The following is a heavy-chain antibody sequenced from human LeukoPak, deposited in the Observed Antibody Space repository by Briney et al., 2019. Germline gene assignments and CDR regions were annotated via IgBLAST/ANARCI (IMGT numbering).Heavy chain of an antibody. Sequence: ASVKVSCKASGYTFTGYYMHWVRQAPGQGLEWMGWINPNSGNTGYAQKFQGRVTMTRNTSISTAYMELSSLRSEDTAVYYCARGRLIRDGGYSYGYARYYYYGMDVWGQGTTVTVSS. CDR2: INPNSGNT. J-gene: IGHJ6*02. CDR3: ARGRLIRDGGYSYGYARYYYYGMDV. V-gene: IGHV1-8*02. CDR1: GYTFTGYY. D-gene: IGHD5-18*01.